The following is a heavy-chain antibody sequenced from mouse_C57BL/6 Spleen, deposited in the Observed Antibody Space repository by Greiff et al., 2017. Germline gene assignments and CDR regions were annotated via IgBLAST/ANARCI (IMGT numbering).Heavy chain of an antibody. Sequence: QVQLQQSGPELVKPGASVKISCKASGYAFSSSWMNWVKQRPGKGLEWIGRIYPGDGDTNYNGKFKGKATLTADKSSSTAYMQLSSLTSEDSAVYFCEGYYGTFDYFDYWGQGTTLTVSS. J-gene: IGHJ2*01. V-gene: IGHV1-82*01. CDR3: EGYYGTFDYFDY. CDR2: IYPGDGDT. D-gene: IGHD1-1*01. CDR1: GYAFSSSW.